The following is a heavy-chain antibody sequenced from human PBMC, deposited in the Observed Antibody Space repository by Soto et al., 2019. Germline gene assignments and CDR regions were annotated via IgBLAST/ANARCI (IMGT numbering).Heavy chain of an antibody. D-gene: IGHD1-1*01. V-gene: IGHV4-39*01. CDR3: ASLVSLLEIKLYYFHY. Sequence: SETLSLTCTVSGGSISSSSYYWGWIRQPPGKGLEWIGRIYYSGLTYYNPSLKTRVTISVDTSTNQFSLKLSSVTAADTAVYYCASLVSLLEIKLYYFHYWGQGTLVTVS. CDR1: GGSISSSSYY. J-gene: IGHJ4*02. CDR2: IYYSGLT.